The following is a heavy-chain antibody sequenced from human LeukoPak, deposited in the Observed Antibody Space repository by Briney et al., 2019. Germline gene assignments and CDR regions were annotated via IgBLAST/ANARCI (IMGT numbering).Heavy chain of an antibody. CDR3: ARGARKGDDYGGFFDY. D-gene: IGHD4-23*01. CDR1: GFIFSSYS. CDR2: ISTSSSYI. V-gene: IGHV3-21*01. Sequence: GGSLRLSCAASGFIFSSYSMSWVRQAPGKGLEWVSSISTSSSYIYYADSVKGRFTVSRDNSKNTAYLQMNSLRPEDTAVYYCARGARKGDDYGGFFDYWGQGTLVTVSS. J-gene: IGHJ4*02.